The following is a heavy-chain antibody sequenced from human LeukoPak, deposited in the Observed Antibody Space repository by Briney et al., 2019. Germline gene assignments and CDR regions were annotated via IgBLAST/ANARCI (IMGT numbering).Heavy chain of an antibody. CDR2: IYYSGST. CDR1: GGSISSSSYY. Sequence: SETLSLTCTVSGGSISSSSYYWGWIRQPPGKGLEWIGSIYYSGSTYYNPSLKSRVTISVDKSKNQFSLKLSSVTAADTAVYYCARHGLGYCSGGSCYPNWFDPWGQGTLVTVSS. D-gene: IGHD2-15*01. CDR3: ARHGLGYCSGGSCYPNWFDP. J-gene: IGHJ5*02. V-gene: IGHV4-39*01.